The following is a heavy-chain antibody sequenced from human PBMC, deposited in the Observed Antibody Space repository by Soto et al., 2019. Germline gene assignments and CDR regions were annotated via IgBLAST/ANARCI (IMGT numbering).Heavy chain of an antibody. J-gene: IGHJ4*02. Sequence: AGGSLRLSCAASGSTFSSYWMSWVRQAPGKGLEWVANIKQDGSEKYYVDSVKGRFTISRDNAKNSLYLQMNSLRAEDTAVYYCARVVGGYDFWSGYSDYWGQGTLVTVSS. D-gene: IGHD3-3*01. V-gene: IGHV3-7*03. CDR2: IKQDGSEK. CDR3: ARVVGGYDFWSGYSDY. CDR1: GSTFSSYW.